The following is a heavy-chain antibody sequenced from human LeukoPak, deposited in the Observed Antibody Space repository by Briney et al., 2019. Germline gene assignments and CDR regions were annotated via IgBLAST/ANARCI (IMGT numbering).Heavy chain of an antibody. V-gene: IGHV4-34*01. CDR3: ARRLAYYYYYMDV. Sequence: SETLSLTCAVYGGSFSGYYWSWIRQPPGKGLEWIGEINHSGSTNYNPSLKSRVTISVDTSKNQFSLKLSSVTAADTAVYYCARRLAYYYYYMDVWGKGTTVTTSS. CDR2: INHSGST. CDR1: GGSFSGYY. J-gene: IGHJ6*03. D-gene: IGHD3-3*02.